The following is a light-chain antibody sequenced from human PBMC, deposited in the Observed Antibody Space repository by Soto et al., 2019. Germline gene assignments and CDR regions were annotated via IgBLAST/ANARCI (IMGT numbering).Light chain of an antibody. V-gene: IGLV2-8*01. J-gene: IGLJ1*01. Sequence: QSALTQPPSASGSPGQSVTISCTGTSSDVGAYDYVSWYQQHPGKAPKLMIYEINKRPSGVPDRFSGSKSGNTASLTVSGLQAEDEPDYYCSSFAGSNNFPYVFGTGTKVT. CDR2: EIN. CDR1: SSDVGAYDY. CDR3: SSFAGSNNFPYV.